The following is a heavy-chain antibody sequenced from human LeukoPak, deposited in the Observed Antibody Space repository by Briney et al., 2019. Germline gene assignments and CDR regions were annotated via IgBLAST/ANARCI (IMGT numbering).Heavy chain of an antibody. V-gene: IGHV3-48*03. J-gene: IGHJ4*02. CDR3: VRDGDNLGRDFDY. Sequence: GGSLRLSCAASGFTFSSYEMNWVRQAPGKVLEWVSYISSSGSTIYYADSVKGRFTISRDNTKNTLYLQMNSLRAEDTAVYYCVRDGDNLGRDFDYWGQGTLVTVSS. CDR2: ISSSGSTI. D-gene: IGHD4-17*01. CDR1: GFTFSSYE.